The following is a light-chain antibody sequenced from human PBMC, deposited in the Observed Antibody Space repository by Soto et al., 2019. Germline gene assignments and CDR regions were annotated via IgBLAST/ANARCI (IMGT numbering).Light chain of an antibody. J-gene: IGLJ1*01. CDR1: SSDVGSYNR. CDR3: NSYTSSNTYV. CDR2: EVN. Sequence: QSVLPQPPSVSGSPGQSVTISCTGTSSDVGSYNRVSWYQQPPGTAPKLMIYEVNNRPSGVPDRLSGSKSGNTASLTITGLQAEDEADYYCNSYTSSNTYVFGTGTKVTVL. V-gene: IGLV2-18*02.